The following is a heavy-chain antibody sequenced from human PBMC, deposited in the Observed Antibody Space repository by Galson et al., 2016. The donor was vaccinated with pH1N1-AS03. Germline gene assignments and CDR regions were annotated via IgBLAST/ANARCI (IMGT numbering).Heavy chain of an antibody. J-gene: IGHJ4*02. CDR3: VAYGSGTQAYFDY. D-gene: IGHD3-10*01. V-gene: IGHV1-46*01. Sequence: SVKVSCKASGYTFTRYYMHWVRQAPGQGLEWMGVIDPSGGGTTYAQKFHGRVTMTRDTSTTTAHMELSSLRSEDTAIYYCVAYGSGTQAYFDYWGQGTPVTVSS. CDR1: GYTFTRYY. CDR2: IDPSGGGT.